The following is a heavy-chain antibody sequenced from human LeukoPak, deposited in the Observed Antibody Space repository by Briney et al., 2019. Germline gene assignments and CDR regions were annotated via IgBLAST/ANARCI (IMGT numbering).Heavy chain of an antibody. Sequence: PGGSLRLSRSASGFTFRSFAMFWVRQAPGKGLEYVSAISSNGDSTHYTDSLRGRFTISRDNSKNTVDLQMNTLRPEDTAVYYCAKSPRRSPSAIYGDYGTYDSWGQGTLVTVSS. CDR2: ISSNGDST. CDR1: GFTFRSFA. V-gene: IGHV3-64D*09. CDR3: AKSPRRSPSAIYGDYGTYDS. J-gene: IGHJ4*02. D-gene: IGHD4-17*01.